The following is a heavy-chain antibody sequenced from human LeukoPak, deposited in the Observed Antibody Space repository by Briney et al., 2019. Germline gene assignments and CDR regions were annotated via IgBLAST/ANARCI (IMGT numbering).Heavy chain of an antibody. CDR3: ARAVTIFGVVTGAFDI. CDR2: IYSGGST. CDR1: GFTVSSNY. J-gene: IGHJ3*02. Sequence: PGGSLRLSCAASGFTVSSNYMSWVRQAPGKGLEWVSVIYSGGSTYYADSVKGRFTISRDNSKNTLYLQMNSLRAEDTAVYYCARAVTIFGVVTGAFDIWGQGTMVTVSS. D-gene: IGHD3-3*01. V-gene: IGHV3-53*01.